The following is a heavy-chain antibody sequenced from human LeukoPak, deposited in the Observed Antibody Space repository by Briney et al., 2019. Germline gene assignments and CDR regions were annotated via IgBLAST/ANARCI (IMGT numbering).Heavy chain of an antibody. CDR1: GGSISNSSYY. CDR2: IYYSGST. D-gene: IGHD6-19*01. CDR3: ARVVTAASRAVAVDY. V-gene: IGHV4-39*07. Sequence: SETLSLTCAVSGGSISNSSYYWGWIRQPPGKGLEWIGSIYYSGSTYYNPSLKSRVTISVDTSKNKFSLKLSSVTAADTALYYCARVVTAASRAVAVDYWGQGTLVTVSS. J-gene: IGHJ4*02.